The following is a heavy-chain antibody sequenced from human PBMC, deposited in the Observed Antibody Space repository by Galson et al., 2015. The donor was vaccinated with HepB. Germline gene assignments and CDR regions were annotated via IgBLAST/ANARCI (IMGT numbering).Heavy chain of an antibody. Sequence: PALVKPTQTLTLTCTFSGFSLRAAGVGVGWIRQPPGKPLEWLALIYWDNDARYNPSLINRVTITKDTSKNQVVLTMTNMDPVDTATYPCARLFYYDNNGYNRAFDNWGQGTLVTVSS. CDR1: GFSLRAAGVG. CDR3: ARLFYYDNNGYNRAFDN. CDR2: IYWDNDA. D-gene: IGHD3-22*01. V-gene: IGHV2-5*02. J-gene: IGHJ4*02.